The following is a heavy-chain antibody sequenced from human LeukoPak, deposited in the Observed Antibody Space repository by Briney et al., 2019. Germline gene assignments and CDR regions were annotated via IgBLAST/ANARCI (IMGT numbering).Heavy chain of an antibody. V-gene: IGHV5-51*01. CDR3: ARPNYYDSSGYSSPPGY. D-gene: IGHD3-22*01. CDR1: GYSFTSYW. CDR2: IYPGDSDT. J-gene: IGHJ4*02. Sequence: GDSLKMSCKGSGYSFTSYWIGWVRQMPGKGLEWMGIIYPGDSDTRYSPSFQGQVTISADKSISTAYLQWSSLKASDTAMYYCARPNYYDSSGYSSPPGYWGQGTLVTVFS.